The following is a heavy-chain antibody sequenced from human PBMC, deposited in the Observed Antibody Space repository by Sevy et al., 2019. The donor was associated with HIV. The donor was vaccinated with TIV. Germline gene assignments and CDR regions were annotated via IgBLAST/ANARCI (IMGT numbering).Heavy chain of an antibody. Sequence: GGSLRLSCAASGFTFSSYWMHWVRQAPGKGLVWISRINSDGSSTSYADSVKGRFTISRDNAKNTLYLQMNSLRAEDTAVYYCARTDSGWYAGRIYWGQGTLVTVSS. CDR2: INSDGSST. CDR3: ARTDSGWYAGRIY. CDR1: GFTFSSYW. J-gene: IGHJ4*02. D-gene: IGHD6-19*01. V-gene: IGHV3-74*01.